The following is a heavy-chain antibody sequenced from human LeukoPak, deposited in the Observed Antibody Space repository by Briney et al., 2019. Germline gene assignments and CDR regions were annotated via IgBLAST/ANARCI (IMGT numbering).Heavy chain of an antibody. CDR3: AKCGYCSGGSCYRSFDY. D-gene: IGHD2-15*01. CDR1: GFTLSSYA. V-gene: IGHV3-23*01. J-gene: IGHJ4*02. CDR2: ISGSGGST. Sequence: PGGSLRLSCAASGFTLSSYAMSWVRQAPGKGLEWVSAISGSGGSTYCADSVKGRFTISRDNSKNTLYLQMNSLRAEDTAVYYCAKCGYCSGGSCYRSFDYWGQGTLVTVSS.